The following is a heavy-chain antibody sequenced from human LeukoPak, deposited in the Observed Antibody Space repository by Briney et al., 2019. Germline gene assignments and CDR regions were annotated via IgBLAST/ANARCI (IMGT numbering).Heavy chain of an antibody. V-gene: IGHV3-30*04. CDR1: GFTFSSSA. Sequence: GGSLRHSCAASGFTFSSSARHWVRQAPGKGLEWVAVVSYDGSSIYYADSVKGRFTISRDNSKNTLYLQMNSLRGEDTAVYYCTKAQRPLHELGNISFDYWGHGILVTVSS. D-gene: IGHD7-27*01. J-gene: IGHJ4*03. CDR2: VSYDGSSI. CDR3: TKAQRPLHELGNISFDY.